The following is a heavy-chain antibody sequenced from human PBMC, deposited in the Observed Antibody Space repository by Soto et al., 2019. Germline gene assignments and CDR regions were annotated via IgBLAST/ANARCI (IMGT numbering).Heavy chain of an antibody. D-gene: IGHD6-6*01. CDR2: IDPSDSYT. V-gene: IGHV5-10-1*01. J-gene: IGHJ6*02. CDR1: GYSFTSYW. Sequence: GESLKISCKGSGYSFTSYWISWVRQMPGKGLEWMGRIDPSDSYTNYSPSFQGHVTISADKSISTAYLQWSSLKASDTAMYYCARQRAQSIAARLRGMDVWRQGTTVTVSS. CDR3: ARQRAQSIAARLRGMDV.